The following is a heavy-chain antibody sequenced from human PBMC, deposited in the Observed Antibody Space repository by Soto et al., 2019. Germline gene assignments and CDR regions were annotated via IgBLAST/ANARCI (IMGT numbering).Heavy chain of an antibody. CDR1: GIEFSNYA. V-gene: IGHV3-23*01. CDR3: AKDGNWLVVYSDV. J-gene: IGHJ4*02. D-gene: IGHD6-19*01. Sequence: EVQLLESGGGLVQPGVSLRLSCVGSGIEFSNYAMSWVRQAPGKGLEWVSIVSASGRSRYHADSVKGRFTISRDNSKNTLYLHMTNLRAEDTAVYYCAKDGNWLVVYSDVWGQGTPVTVSS. CDR2: VSASGRSR.